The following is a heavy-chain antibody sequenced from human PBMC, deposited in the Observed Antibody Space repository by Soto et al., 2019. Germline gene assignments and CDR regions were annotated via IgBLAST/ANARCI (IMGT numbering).Heavy chain of an antibody. D-gene: IGHD3-16*01. CDR1: GFTFSSYA. CDR2: ISGSGGST. J-gene: IGHJ4*02. V-gene: IGHV3-23*01. Sequence: EVQLLESGGGLVQPGGSLRLSCAASGFTFSSYAMSWVRQAPGKGLEWVSAISGSGGSTYYADSVKGRFTISRDNAKNSLYLQMNSLRAEDTAVYYCARDFGAGVDYWGQGTLVTVSS. CDR3: ARDFGAGVDY.